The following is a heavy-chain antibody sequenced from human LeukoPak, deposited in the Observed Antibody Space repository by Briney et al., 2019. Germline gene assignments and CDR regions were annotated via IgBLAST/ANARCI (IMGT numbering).Heavy chain of an antibody. CDR2: ISGSGGST. V-gene: IGHV3-23*01. CDR1: GFTPSNCG. D-gene: IGHD6-19*01. Sequence: GGSLRLSCAGSGFTPSNCGMSWVRQAPGKGLEWVSGISGSGGSTYYADSVKGRFTISRDNSKSTLYLQMNSLRAEDTATYYCAARPTSEAVAPSDFWGQGTLVTVSP. J-gene: IGHJ4*02. CDR3: AARPTSEAVAPSDF.